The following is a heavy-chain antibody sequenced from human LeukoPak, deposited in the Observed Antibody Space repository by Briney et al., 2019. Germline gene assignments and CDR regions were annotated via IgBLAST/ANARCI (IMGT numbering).Heavy chain of an antibody. V-gene: IGHV3-48*02. CDR2: ISSGSSSI. D-gene: IGHD1-26*01. J-gene: IGHJ1*01. CDR1: GFTFNNYD. CDR3: SHSGSNQYFQN. Sequence: GGSLRLSCVGFGFTFNNYDMNWVRQAPGKGLEWISYISSGSSSIYYADYVKGRFTISRDNAQNSLYLQMNSLRDEDTAVYYCSHSGSNQYFQNWGQGTLVTVSS.